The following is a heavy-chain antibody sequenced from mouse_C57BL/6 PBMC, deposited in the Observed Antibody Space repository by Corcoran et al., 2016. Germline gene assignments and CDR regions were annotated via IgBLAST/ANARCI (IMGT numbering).Heavy chain of an antibody. CDR1: GYTFTTYG. D-gene: IGHD2-4*01. V-gene: IGHV9-3*01. J-gene: IGHJ2*01. CDR3: ARFDYDPEY. Sequence: QIQLVQSGPELKKPGETVKISCKASGYTFTTYGMSWVKQAPGKGLKWMGWINTYSGVPTYADDFKGRFAFSLETSASTAYLQINNLKNEDTATYVGARFDYDPEYWGQGTTLTVSS. CDR2: INTYSGVP.